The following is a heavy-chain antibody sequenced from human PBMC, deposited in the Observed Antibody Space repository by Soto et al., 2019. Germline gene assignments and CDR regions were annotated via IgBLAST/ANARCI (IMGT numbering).Heavy chain of an antibody. CDR2: IYYNGNT. V-gene: IGHV4-59*08. D-gene: IGHD6-19*01. J-gene: IGHJ4*02. CDR3: ARHGAGTFDY. CDR1: GGSISSYY. Sequence: QVQLQASGPGLVKPSETLSLTCTVSGGSISSYYWSWIRQPPGKGLEWIGYIYYNGNTNYNPSLKXXVXIXXDTSKNQISLELSSVTAADTAVYYCARHGAGTFDYWGQGTLVTVSS.